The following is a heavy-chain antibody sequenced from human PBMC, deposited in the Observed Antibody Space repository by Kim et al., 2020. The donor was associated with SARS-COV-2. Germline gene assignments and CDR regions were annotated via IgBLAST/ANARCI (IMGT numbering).Heavy chain of an antibody. CDR3: ARDLVYYGSGSYSHY. D-gene: IGHD3-10*01. CDR2: ISSSSNYI. Sequence: GGSLRLSCAASGFTFSSYSMNWVRQAPGKVLEWVSSISSSSNYIHYADSVKGRFTFFRDNAKNSLYLQMNSLRAEDTAVYYCARDLVYYGSGSYSHYWGQGTLVTVSS. CDR1: GFTFSSYS. J-gene: IGHJ4*02. V-gene: IGHV3-21*01.